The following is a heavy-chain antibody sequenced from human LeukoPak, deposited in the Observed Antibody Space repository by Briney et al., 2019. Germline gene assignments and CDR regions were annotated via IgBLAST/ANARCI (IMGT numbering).Heavy chain of an antibody. Sequence: GGSLRLSCAASGFPFSSYAMSWVRQAPGKGLEWVSAISGSGGSTYYADSVKGRFTISRDNAKNSLYLQMNSLRAEDTAVYYCARDGLRFLEWLFYFDYWGQGTLVTVSS. CDR2: ISGSGGST. V-gene: IGHV3-23*01. D-gene: IGHD3-3*01. CDR1: GFPFSSYA. J-gene: IGHJ4*02. CDR3: ARDGLRFLEWLFYFDY.